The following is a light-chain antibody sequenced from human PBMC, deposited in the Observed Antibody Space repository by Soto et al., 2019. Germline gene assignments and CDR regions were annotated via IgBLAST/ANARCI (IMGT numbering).Light chain of an antibody. J-gene: IGLJ2*01. CDR1: SGHRSYA. CDR3: QTWGTGIHVV. CDR2: LNSDGSH. V-gene: IGLV4-69*01. Sequence: QLVLTQSPSVSASLGASVKLTCTLSSGHRSYAIAWHQQQPEKGPRFLMKLNSDGSHRKGDGIPDRFSGSSSGAERYLTISSLQSEDEADYYCQTWGTGIHVVFGGGTKLTVL.